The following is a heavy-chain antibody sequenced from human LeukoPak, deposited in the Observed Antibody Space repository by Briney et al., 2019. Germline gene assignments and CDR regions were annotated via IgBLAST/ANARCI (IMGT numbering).Heavy chain of an antibody. V-gene: IGHV3-23*01. Sequence: GGSLRLSCRASGHAHSSYAMMWVRHARGKGLVCVSTISVCSKKIYAGSVKGRFTISRDNSRNTVYLQMTSLRADDTAVYYCADYGVSGVRNNFYWGQGTLVTVSS. CDR2: ISVCSKK. CDR1: GHAHSSYA. J-gene: IGHJ4*02. D-gene: IGHD3-3*01. CDR3: ADYGVSGVRNNFY.